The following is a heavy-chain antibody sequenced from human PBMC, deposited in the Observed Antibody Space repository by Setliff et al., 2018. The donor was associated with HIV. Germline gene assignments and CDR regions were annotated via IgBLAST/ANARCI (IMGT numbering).Heavy chain of an antibody. J-gene: IGHJ5*01. V-gene: IGHV3-15*01. Sequence: SLRLSCAVSGLNFNNAWMSWVRQAPGKGLEWVGRIKRKSDGGTADYAAPVKDRFTISRDDSKKTLYLQMDSLKTEDTAMYYCVTVRTISGFKCLDSWGQGTLVTVSS. CDR3: VTVRTISGFKCLDS. CDR1: GLNFNNAW. CDR2: IKRKSDGGTA.